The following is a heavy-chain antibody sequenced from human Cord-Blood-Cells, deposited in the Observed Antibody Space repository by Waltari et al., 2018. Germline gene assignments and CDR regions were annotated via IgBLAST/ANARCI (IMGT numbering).Heavy chain of an antibody. CDR3: ASAAGLDY. V-gene: IGHV3-30*03. CDR2: ISYDGSNK. J-gene: IGHJ4*02. Sequence: QVQLVGSGGGVVQPGRPLTLSCAASGFTFSGYGLHWVRQAPGKGLEWVAVISYDGSNKYYADSVKGRFTISRDNSKNTLYLQMNSLRAEDTAVYYCASAAGLDYWGQGTLVTVSS. D-gene: IGHD6-13*01. CDR1: GFTFSGYG.